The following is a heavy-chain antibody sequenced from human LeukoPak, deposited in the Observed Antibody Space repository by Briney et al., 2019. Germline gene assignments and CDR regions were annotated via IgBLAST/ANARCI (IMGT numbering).Heavy chain of an antibody. V-gene: IGHV3-66*02. CDR3: ARGPYTSGWWDYFDY. D-gene: IGHD6-19*01. CDR2: LYSGGST. CDR1: GFTVSSNY. J-gene: IGHJ4*02. Sequence: GGSLRLSCEASGFTVSSNYMSWVRQAPGKGLEWVSVLYSGGSTYHADSVKGRFTISRDDSKNTLYLQMNRLRDEDKAVYYCARGPYTSGWWDYFDYWGQGSLVTVSS.